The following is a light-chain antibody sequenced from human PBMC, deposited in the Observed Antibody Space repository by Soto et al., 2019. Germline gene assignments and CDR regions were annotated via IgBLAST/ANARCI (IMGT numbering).Light chain of an antibody. V-gene: IGKV1-39*01. CDR3: QQSYSGLYA. Sequence: DIQMTQSPSSLSASVGDRVTITCRASQTISRFLSWYQKKPGKAPKLLIYAAYTLQPGVPSRFSGSGSRTDFTLTIRRLQPEDFSTYYCQQSYSGLYAFGQGTQLEIK. CDR2: AAY. J-gene: IGKJ2*01. CDR1: QTISRF.